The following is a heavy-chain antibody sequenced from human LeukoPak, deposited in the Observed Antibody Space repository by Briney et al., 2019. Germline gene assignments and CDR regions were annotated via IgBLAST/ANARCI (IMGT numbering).Heavy chain of an antibody. CDR2: ISYDESNK. D-gene: IGHD6-19*01. CDR1: GFSFSNFD. Sequence: GGSLRLSCAASGFSFSNFDVHWVRQAPGKGLEWVAVISYDESNKYYADSVKGRFTISRDNSKNTLYLQMNSLRAEDTAVYYCARRGSSGCFDYWGQGTLVTVSS. J-gene: IGHJ4*02. CDR3: ARRGSSGCFDY. V-gene: IGHV3-30-3*01.